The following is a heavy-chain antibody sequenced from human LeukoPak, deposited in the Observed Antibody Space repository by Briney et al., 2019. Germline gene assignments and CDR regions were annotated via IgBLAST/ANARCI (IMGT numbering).Heavy chain of an antibody. CDR1: GFTFSNYW. CDR2: INSDGSST. V-gene: IGHV3-74*01. Sequence: GGSLRLSCAASGFTFSNYWMHWVRQAPGKGLVWVSRINSDGSSTSYADSVKGRFTISRDNAKNTLYLQMNSLRAEDTAVYYCARAGRGLRYFDWLTYDYWGQGTLVTVSS. J-gene: IGHJ4*02. CDR3: ARAGRGLRYFDWLTYDY. D-gene: IGHD3-9*01.